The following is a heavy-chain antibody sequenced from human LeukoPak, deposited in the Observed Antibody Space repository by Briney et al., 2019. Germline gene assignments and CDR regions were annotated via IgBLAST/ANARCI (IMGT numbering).Heavy chain of an antibody. CDR1: GGSISSYY. D-gene: IGHD3-22*01. V-gene: IGHV4-59*08. CDR2: MYYSGST. J-gene: IGHJ3*02. CDR3: ARHAYYYDRSGSYEAFDI. Sequence: SETLSLTCTVSGGSISSYYWSWIRQPPGKGLEWIGSMYYSGSTNYNPSLKSRVTISVDTSKNQCSLKLSSVTAADTAVYYCARHAYYYDRSGSYEAFDIWGQGTMVTVSS.